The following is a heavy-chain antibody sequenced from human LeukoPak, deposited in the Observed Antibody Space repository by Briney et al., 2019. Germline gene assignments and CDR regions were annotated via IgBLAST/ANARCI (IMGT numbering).Heavy chain of an antibody. Sequence: SETLSLTCAVSGGSISSSSYYWGWIRQPPGKGLEWIGSIYYSGSTYYNPSLKSRVTISVDTSKNQFSLKLSSVTAADTAVYYCAGPLNGMDVWGQGTTVTVSS. CDR3: AGPLNGMDV. V-gene: IGHV4-39*01. CDR1: GGSISSSSYY. J-gene: IGHJ6*02. D-gene: IGHD3-9*01. CDR2: IYYSGST.